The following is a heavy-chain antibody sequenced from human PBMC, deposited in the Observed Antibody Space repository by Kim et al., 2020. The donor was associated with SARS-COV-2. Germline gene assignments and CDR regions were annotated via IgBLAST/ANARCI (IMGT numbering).Heavy chain of an antibody. J-gene: IGHJ5*02. CDR3: ARDGGYSGSYRTRWFDP. Sequence: FQGRVAMTRDTSTSTVYMELSSLRSEDTAVYYCARDGGYSGSYRTRWFDPWGQGTLVTVSS. V-gene: IGHV1-46*01. D-gene: IGHD1-26*01.